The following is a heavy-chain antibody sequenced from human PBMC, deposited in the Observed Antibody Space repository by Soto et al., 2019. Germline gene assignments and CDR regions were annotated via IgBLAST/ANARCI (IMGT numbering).Heavy chain of an antibody. CDR2: ISYDGSNK. D-gene: IGHD3-10*01. J-gene: IGHJ6*02. Sequence: GGSLRLSCAASGFTFSSYGMHWVRQAPGKGLEWVAVISYDGSNKYYADSVKGRFTISRDNSKNTLYLQMNSLRAEDTAVYYCAKEESRVRGVYYYYYGMDVWGQGTTVTVSS. CDR1: GFTFSSYG. CDR3: AKEESRVRGVYYYYYGMDV. V-gene: IGHV3-30*18.